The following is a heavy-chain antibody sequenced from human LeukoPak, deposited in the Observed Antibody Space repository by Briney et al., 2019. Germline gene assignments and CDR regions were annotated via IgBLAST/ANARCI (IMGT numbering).Heavy chain of an antibody. Sequence: PGGSLRLSCAASGFTFSSYSMNWVRQAPGKGLEWVSSISSSSSYIYYADSVKGRFTISRDNAKNSLYLQMNSLRAEDTAVYYCARDTPSPVGYYGMDVWGQGTTVTVSS. J-gene: IGHJ6*02. V-gene: IGHV3-21*04. D-gene: IGHD2-15*01. CDR1: GFTFSSYS. CDR3: ARDTPSPVGYYGMDV. CDR2: ISSSSSYI.